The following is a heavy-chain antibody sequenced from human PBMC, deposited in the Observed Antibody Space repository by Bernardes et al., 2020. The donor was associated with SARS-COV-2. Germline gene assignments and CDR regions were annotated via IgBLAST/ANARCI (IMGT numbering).Heavy chain of an antibody. D-gene: IGHD1-26*01. CDR3: ARDEGEVLPLYYFNS. CDR1: GYTFITYG. Sequence: ASVKVSCKASGYTFITYGISWVRQAPGHGLEWMGWISPYSGNTNYAKKFQDRVTMTTDTSTRTVYMELRSLRSDDTAVYFCARDEGEVLPLYYFNSWGQGPLVTVSS. V-gene: IGHV1-18*01. CDR2: ISPYSGNT. J-gene: IGHJ4*02.